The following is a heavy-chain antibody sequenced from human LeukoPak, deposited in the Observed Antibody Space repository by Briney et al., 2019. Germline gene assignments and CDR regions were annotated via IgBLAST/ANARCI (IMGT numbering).Heavy chain of an antibody. V-gene: IGHV3-66*01. CDR1: GFTVSSNC. CDR3: ARENWHYFDS. CDR2: IYSGGST. J-gene: IGHJ4*02. Sequence: GESLRLSCAASGFTVSSNCMTWVRQAPGKGLEWVSVIYSGGSTYYADSVKGRFTISRDNSKNSLYLQMNSLRAEDMAVYYCARENWHYFDSWGQGTLVTVSS.